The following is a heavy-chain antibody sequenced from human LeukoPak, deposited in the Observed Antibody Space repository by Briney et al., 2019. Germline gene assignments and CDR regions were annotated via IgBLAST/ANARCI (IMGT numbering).Heavy chain of an antibody. V-gene: IGHV4-59*08. CDR2: IYYSGST. Sequence: SETLSLTCTVSGGSISSYYWSWIRQPPGKGLEWIGYIYYSGSTNYNPSLKSRVTISVDTSKNQFSLKLRSVTAADTAVYYCARRHASSDAFDIWGQGTMVTVSS. CDR1: GGSISSYY. CDR3: ARRHASSDAFDI. J-gene: IGHJ3*02.